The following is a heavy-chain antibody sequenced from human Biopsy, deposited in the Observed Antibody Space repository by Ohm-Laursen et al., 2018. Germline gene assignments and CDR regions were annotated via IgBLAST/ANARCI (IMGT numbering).Heavy chain of an antibody. CDR1: GFTFSDHY. CDR2: ISPTADII. CDR3: ANSGGSGSYSHL. V-gene: IGHV3-11*01. J-gene: IGHJ2*01. D-gene: IGHD3-10*01. Sequence: SLRLSCAASGFTFSDHYMSWIRQAPGKGLEWLSYISPTADIIFDTDSVKGRFTISRDNAKNSLYLQMNSLRVEDTAFYYCANSGGSGSYSHLWGRGTLVTVSS.